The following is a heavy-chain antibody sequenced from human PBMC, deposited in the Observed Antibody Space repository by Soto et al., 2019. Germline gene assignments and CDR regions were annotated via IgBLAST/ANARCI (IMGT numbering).Heavy chain of an antibody. Sequence: QVQLVESGGGVVQPGRSLRLSCEGSGFTFNKYGMHWVRQAPGKGLEWVAIIWYDGSNDFYAVSVKGRFTISKDNSKNKVYLEMDSLRVEDTGIYYCARAGVENWLDPWGQGTLVTVSS. CDR3: ARAGVENWLDP. D-gene: IGHD3-10*01. V-gene: IGHV3-33*01. CDR2: IWYDGSND. J-gene: IGHJ5*02. CDR1: GFTFNKYG.